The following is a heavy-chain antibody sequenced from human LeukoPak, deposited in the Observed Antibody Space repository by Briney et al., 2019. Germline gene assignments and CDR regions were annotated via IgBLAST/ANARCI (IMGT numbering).Heavy chain of an antibody. CDR2: INPNSGGT. Sequence: GASVKVSCEASGYTFTGYYMHWVRQAPGQGLEWMGWINPNSGGTNYAQKFQGRVTMTRDTSISTAYMELSRLRSDDTAVYYCARGTSGWYYYGMDVWGQGTTVTVSS. CDR3: ARGTSGWYYYGMDV. CDR1: GYTFTGYY. D-gene: IGHD6-19*01. V-gene: IGHV1-2*02. J-gene: IGHJ6*02.